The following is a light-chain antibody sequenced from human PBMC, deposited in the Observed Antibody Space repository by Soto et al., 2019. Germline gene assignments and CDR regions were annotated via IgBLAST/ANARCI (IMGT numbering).Light chain of an antibody. CDR3: HHYNSYSEA. CDR1: QTISSW. J-gene: IGKJ1*01. CDR2: KSS. Sequence: DIHMTQSPSTLSASVGDRVTITCRASQTISSWFSCYQQKPGKAPKLLIYKSSTLKSGVPSRFSGSGSGKEFTITICSLQPDDFATYYCHHYNSYSEAFGKVTKVAIK. V-gene: IGKV1-5*03.